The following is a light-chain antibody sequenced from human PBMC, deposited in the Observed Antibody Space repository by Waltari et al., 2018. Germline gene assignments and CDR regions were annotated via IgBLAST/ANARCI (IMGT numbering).Light chain of an antibody. CDR3: SSYKTDRTVV. J-gene: IGLJ2*01. CDR1: STDIGAYSY. CDR2: DVF. Sequence: QSALTQPASVSGSPGQSITISCIGTSTDIGAYSYVSWYQQHPGKAPTLLIFDVFERPSVVSDRCSGSKSGNTASLTISVLQAEDEAEYFCSSYKTDRTVVFGGGTKVTVL. V-gene: IGLV2-14*01.